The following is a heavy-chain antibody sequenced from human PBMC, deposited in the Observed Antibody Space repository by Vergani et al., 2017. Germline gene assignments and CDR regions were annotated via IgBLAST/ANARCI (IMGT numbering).Heavy chain of an antibody. D-gene: IGHD4-17*01. CDR3: EKDITYGDYSSWYFDL. CDR2: ISWNSGSI. V-gene: IGHV3-9*01. Sequence: EVQLLESGGGLVQPGGSLRLSCAASGFTFDDYAMHWVRQAPGKGLEWVSGISWNSGSIGYADSVKGRFTISRDNAKNSLYLQMNSLRAEDTALYYCEKDITYGDYSSWYFDLWGRGTLVTVSS. J-gene: IGHJ2*01. CDR1: GFTFDDYA.